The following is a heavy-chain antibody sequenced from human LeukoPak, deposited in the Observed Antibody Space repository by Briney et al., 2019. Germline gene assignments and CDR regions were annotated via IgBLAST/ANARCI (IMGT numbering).Heavy chain of an antibody. V-gene: IGHV3-23*01. Sequence: PGGSLRLSCAASGFTFSGYAMNWVRQAPGKGLEWVSSINGGGNTFYADSVKGRFTISRDNSKITLLLQMNSLRAEDTAVYYCAKGSRDTMYYFDYWGQGTLVTVSS. CDR2: INGGGNT. J-gene: IGHJ4*02. D-gene: IGHD3-3*01. CDR1: GFTFSGYA. CDR3: AKGSRDTMYYFDY.